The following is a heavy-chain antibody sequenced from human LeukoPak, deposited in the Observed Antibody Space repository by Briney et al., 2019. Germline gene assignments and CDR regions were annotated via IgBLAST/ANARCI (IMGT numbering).Heavy chain of an antibody. D-gene: IGHD6-6*01. CDR2: INHSGST. J-gene: IGHJ6*03. CDR3: ARGVPAIYSSIHDNYYYYMDV. Sequence: SETLSLTCAVYGGSFSGYYWRWIRQPPEKGLECIGEINHSGSTNYNPSLKSRVTISVDTSKNQFSLKLSSVTPADTAVYYCARGVPAIYSSIHDNYYYYMDVWGKGTTVTVSS. CDR1: GGSFSGYY. V-gene: IGHV4-34*01.